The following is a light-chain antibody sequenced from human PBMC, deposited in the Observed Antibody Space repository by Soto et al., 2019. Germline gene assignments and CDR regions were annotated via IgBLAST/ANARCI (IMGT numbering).Light chain of an antibody. CDR3: QQRAGSST. Sequence: PGERATLSFRASQTVSNELAWYQQKPGQAPRLRIYDASRRVAGIPARFSGSGSRTDFTLTLSSIEPEDFAVYYCQQRAGSSTFGQGTRLEIK. V-gene: IGKV3-11*01. CDR1: QTVSNE. J-gene: IGKJ5*01. CDR2: DAS.